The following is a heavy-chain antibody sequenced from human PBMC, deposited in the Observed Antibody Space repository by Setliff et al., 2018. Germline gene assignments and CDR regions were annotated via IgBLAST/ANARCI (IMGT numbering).Heavy chain of an antibody. J-gene: IGHJ4*02. CDR3: AKGGAYLEPYLDS. CDR1: GYTFTGYY. CDR2: INAGNGNT. V-gene: IGHV1-3*01. Sequence: GASVKVSCKASGYTFTGYYMHWVRQAPGQSLEWMGWINAGNGNTKYSQKFQGRVTITRDTSTSTAYMELRSLRSDDTAVYYCAKGGAYLEPYLDSWGQGTLVTVSS. D-gene: IGHD3-3*02.